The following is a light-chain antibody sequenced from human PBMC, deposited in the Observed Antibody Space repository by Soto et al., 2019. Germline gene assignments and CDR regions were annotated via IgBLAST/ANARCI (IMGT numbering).Light chain of an antibody. CDR3: QQYSTYTVT. J-gene: IGKJ2*01. V-gene: IGKV1-5*03. CDR2: KAS. Sequence: DIQMTQSPSTLSASVGDRVTITCWASQSISGWLAWYQQKPGRAPKLLIYKASSLESGVPSRFSGSGSGTKSTLTISSLQPDDFATYYCQQYSTYTVTFGQGTKLENK. CDR1: QSISGW.